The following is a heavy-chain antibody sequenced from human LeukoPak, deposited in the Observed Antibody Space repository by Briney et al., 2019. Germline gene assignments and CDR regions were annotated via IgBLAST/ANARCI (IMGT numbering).Heavy chain of an antibody. CDR1: GGSISSYY. V-gene: IGHV4-59*01. CDR3: ARKGSGTYSPFDY. J-gene: IGHJ4*02. D-gene: IGHD1-26*01. CDR2: LYYSGSA. Sequence: SETLSLTCIVSGGSISSYYWSWIRQPPGKGLEWIGYLYYSGSAKYNPSLKSRVTISVDTSENHFSLKLSSVTAADTAVYYCARKGSGTYSPFDYWGPGTLVTVSS.